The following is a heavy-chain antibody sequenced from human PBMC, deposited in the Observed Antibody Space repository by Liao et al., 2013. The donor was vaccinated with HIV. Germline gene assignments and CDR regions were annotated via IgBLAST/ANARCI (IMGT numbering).Heavy chain of an antibody. CDR1: GGSISSGSYY. Sequence: QVHLQESGPGLVKPSQTLSLTCTVSGGSISSGSYYWSWIRQPAGKGLEWIGRMYTSGSTNYNPSLKSRVTISIDTSKNQFSLKLSSVTAADTAVYYCARESVNFDYWGRGNPYGHRLL. J-gene: IGHJ4*02. V-gene: IGHV4-61*02. CDR2: MYTSGST. CDR3: ARESVNFDY.